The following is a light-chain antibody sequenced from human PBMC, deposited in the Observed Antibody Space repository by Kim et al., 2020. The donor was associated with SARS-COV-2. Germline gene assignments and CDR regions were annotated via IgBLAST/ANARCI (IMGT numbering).Light chain of an antibody. CDR1: QSVTND. Sequence: LSPGERAPLSCRASQSVTNDVAWYQQKPGQAPRLLIYDASNRASGIPARFSGSGSGTDFTLTISSLEPEDFAVYYCQQRSNWPRTFGQGTKVDIK. V-gene: IGKV3-11*01. J-gene: IGKJ1*01. CDR3: QQRSNWPRT. CDR2: DAS.